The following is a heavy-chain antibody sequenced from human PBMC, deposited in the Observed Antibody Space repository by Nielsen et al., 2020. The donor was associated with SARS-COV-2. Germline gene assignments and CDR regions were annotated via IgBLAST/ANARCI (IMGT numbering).Heavy chain of an antibody. CDR3: ARDQMFRAVHYFYHYNMDV. V-gene: IGHV3-23*01. D-gene: IGHD3-10*02. CDR1: GFTFSSYA. Sequence: GGSLRLSCAASGFTFSSYAMSWVRQAPGKGLEWVSAISGSGGSTYYADSVKGRFTISRDGSKNTLFLQMNSLGPEDTAVYFCARDQMFRAVHYFYHYNMDVWGKGTTVSVSS. CDR2: ISGSGGST. J-gene: IGHJ6*03.